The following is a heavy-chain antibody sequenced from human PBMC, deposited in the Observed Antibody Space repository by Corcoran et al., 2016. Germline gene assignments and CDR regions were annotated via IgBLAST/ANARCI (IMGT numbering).Heavy chain of an antibody. CDR2: INHSGST. CDR3: ASTQLPHYYDSNRKAFDI. D-gene: IGHD3-22*01. CDR1: GGSFSGYY. J-gene: IGHJ3*02. V-gene: IGHV4-34*01. Sequence: QVQLQQWGAGLLKPSETLSLTCAVYGGSFSGYYWSWIRQPPGKGLEWIGEINHSGSTNYNPSLKSRVTISVDTSKNQFSLKLSSVTAADTAVYYCASTQLPHYYDSNRKAFDIWGQGTMVTVSS.